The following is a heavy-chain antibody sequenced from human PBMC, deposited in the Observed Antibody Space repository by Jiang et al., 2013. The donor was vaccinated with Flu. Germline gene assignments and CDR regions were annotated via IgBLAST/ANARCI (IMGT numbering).Heavy chain of an antibody. CDR1: LHFTSYG. J-gene: IGHJ3*02. V-gene: IGHV1-18*01. CDR3: ARDRGQLERRLRDAFDI. Sequence: GAEVKKPGAVSEGLLQGFWLHFTSYGISWVRQAPGQGLEWMGWISAYNGNTNYAQKLQGRVTMTTDTSTSTAYMELRSLRSDDTAVYYCARDRGQLERRLRDAFDIWGQGTMVTVSS. D-gene: IGHD1-1*01. CDR2: ISAYNGNT.